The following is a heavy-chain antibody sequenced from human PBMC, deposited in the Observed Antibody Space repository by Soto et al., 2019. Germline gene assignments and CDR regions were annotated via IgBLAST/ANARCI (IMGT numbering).Heavy chain of an antibody. V-gene: IGHV4-39*01. CDR3: ARIDYDSYYGMDV. CDR1: GFTFSSYSMN. Sequence: PGGSLRLSCAASGFTFSSYSMNWVRQAPGKGLEWIGSIYYSGSTYYNPSLKSRVTISVDTSKNQFSLKLSSVTAADTAVYYCARIDYDSYYGMDVWGQGTTVTVSS. D-gene: IGHD3-3*01. CDR2: IYYSGST. J-gene: IGHJ6*02.